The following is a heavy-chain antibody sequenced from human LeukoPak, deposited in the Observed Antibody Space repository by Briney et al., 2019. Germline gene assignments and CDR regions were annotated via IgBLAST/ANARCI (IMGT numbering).Heavy chain of an antibody. CDR1: GGTFSSYA. D-gene: IGHD3-10*01. J-gene: IGHJ4*02. V-gene: IGHV1-69*05. Sequence: SVKVSCKASGGTFSSYAISWVRQAPGQGLEWMGRIIPIFGTANYAQKFQGRVTITTDESTSTAYMELSSLRSEDTAVYYCARGRYYGSGSYIYWGEGTLVTVSS. CDR2: IIPIFGTA. CDR3: ARGRYYGSGSYIY.